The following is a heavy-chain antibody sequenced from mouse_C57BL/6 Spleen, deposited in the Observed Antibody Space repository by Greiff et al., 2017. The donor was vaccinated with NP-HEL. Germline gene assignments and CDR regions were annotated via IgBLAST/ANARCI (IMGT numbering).Heavy chain of an antibody. V-gene: IGHV1-52*01. CDR3: ARRGNGNYFYYFDY. D-gene: IGHD2-1*01. CDR1: GYTFTSYW. CDR2: IDPSDSET. Sequence: VQLQQPGAELVRPGSSVKLSCKASGYTFTSYWMHWVKQRPIQGLEWIGNIDPSDSETHYNQKFKDKATLTVDKSYSTAYMQLSSLTSEDSAVYYCARRGNGNYFYYFDYWGQGTTLTVSS. J-gene: IGHJ2*01.